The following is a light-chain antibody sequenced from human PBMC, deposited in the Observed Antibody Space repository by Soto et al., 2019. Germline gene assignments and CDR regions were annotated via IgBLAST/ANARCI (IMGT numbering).Light chain of an antibody. Sequence: QSVLTQPPSASGTPGQRVTLSCSGGGSNIGTNSVNWYQHLPGTAPKLLIYNFSQRPSGVPDRFSGSKSGTSASLAISGLQSEDEADYYCAAWDDTLNSVVFGGGTKLTVL. V-gene: IGLV1-44*01. CDR3: AAWDDTLNSVV. CDR1: GSNIGTNS. J-gene: IGLJ2*01. CDR2: NFS.